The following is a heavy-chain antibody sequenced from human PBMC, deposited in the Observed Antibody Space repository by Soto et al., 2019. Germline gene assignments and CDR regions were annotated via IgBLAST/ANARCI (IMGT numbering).Heavy chain of an antibody. J-gene: IGHJ3*02. CDR1: GGSFSGYY. V-gene: IGHV4-34*01. D-gene: IGHD3-10*01. CDR2: INHSGST. CDR3: ARRTTRITMVRGVKNHAFDI. Sequence: SEILALTRAVYGGSFSGYYWRRIRQPPGKGLEWIGEINHSGSTNYNPSLKSRVTLSVDTSKNPFSLKLSSVTAADTAVYYCARRTTRITMVRGVKNHAFDIWRQGTMVT.